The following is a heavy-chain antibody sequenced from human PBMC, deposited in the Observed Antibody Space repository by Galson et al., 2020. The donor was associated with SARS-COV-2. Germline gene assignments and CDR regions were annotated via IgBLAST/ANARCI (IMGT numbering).Heavy chain of an antibody. D-gene: IGHD3-22*01. CDR3: ARGLDSTGYNWFDP. Sequence: GGSLRLSCAASGFTFDDYAMHWVCQAPGKGLEWVSGISWNSGRIGYEDSVKGRFTISRDNAKNSLYLQMNSLRAEDTALYYCARGLDSTGYNWFDPWGQGTLVTVSS. V-gene: IGHV3-9*01. CDR1: GFTFDDYA. J-gene: IGHJ5*02. CDR2: ISWNSGRI.